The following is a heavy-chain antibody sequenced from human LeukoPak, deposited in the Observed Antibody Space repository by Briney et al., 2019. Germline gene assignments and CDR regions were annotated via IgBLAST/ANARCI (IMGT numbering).Heavy chain of an antibody. Sequence: HPGGSLRLSCAASGFTFSSYAMSWVRQAPGKGLEWVSGINGNADSTYYADSVKGRFTISRDNSKNTLYLQMNSLRAEDTAVYYCANVRYKYGKDYWGQGTLVTVSS. CDR3: ANVRYKYGKDY. CDR1: GFTFSSYA. V-gene: IGHV3-23*01. D-gene: IGHD2/OR15-2a*01. J-gene: IGHJ4*02. CDR2: INGNADST.